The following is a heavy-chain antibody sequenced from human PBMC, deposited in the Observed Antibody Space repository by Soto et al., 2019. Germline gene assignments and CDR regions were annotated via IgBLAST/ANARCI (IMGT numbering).Heavy chain of an antibody. D-gene: IGHD7-27*01. CDR1: GGSFNPYH. V-gene: IGHV4-34*01. CDR2: IDHTGRT. Sequence: SETLSLTCAVYGGSFNPYHWSFIRQPPGKRLEWIGEIDHTGRTNYNPSVKGRVTMSVDTSKNQFSLNLRSVTAADTAVYFCARSMNDHNHHHWGFDSWGQGARVTVSS. CDR3: ARSMNDHNHHHWGFDS. J-gene: IGHJ5*01.